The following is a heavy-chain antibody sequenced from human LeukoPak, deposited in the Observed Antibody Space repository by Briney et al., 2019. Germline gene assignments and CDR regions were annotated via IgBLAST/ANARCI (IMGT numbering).Heavy chain of an antibody. V-gene: IGHV4-34*01. J-gene: IGHJ6*04. CDR1: GGSFSGYY. CDR2: INHSGST. CDR3: GGSSSWYYYGMDV. Sequence: PSETLSLTCAVYGGSFSGYYWSWIRQPPGKGLEWIGEINHSGSTNYNPSLKSRVTISVDTSKNQFSLKLSSVTAADTAVYYCGGSSSWYYYGMDVWGKGPTVTVSS. D-gene: IGHD6-13*01.